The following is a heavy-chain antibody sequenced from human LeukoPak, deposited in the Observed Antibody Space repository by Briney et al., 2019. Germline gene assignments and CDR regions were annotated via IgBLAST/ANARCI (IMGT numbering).Heavy chain of an antibody. CDR1: GFTFSNYS. V-gene: IGHV4-38-2*01. CDR2: IYYSGST. CDR3: ASLWFGELLGASWFDP. Sequence: PGGSLRLSCAASGFTFSNYSMSWIRQPLGKGLEWIGSIYYSGSTYYNPSLKSRVTISVDTSKNQFSLKLSSVTAAGTAVYYCASLWFGELLGASWFDPWGQGTLVTVSS. D-gene: IGHD3-10*01. J-gene: IGHJ5*01.